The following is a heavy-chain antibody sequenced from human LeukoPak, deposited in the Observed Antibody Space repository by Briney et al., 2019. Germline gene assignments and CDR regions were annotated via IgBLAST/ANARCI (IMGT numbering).Heavy chain of an antibody. CDR3: ARGCWEWRGFDY. CDR2: IYTSGST. V-gene: IGHV4-4*07. D-gene: IGHD1-26*01. J-gene: IGHJ4*02. Sequence: SETLSLTCTVSGGSISSYYWSWIRQPAGKGLEWIGRIYTSGSTNYNPPLKSRVTMSVDTSKNQFYLKLSSVTAADTDVYDCARGCWEWRGFDYWGQGTLVTVSS. CDR1: GGSISSYY.